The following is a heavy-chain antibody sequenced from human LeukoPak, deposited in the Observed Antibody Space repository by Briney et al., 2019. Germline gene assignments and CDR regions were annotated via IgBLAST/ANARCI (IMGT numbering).Heavy chain of an antibody. Sequence: PGGSLRLSCAASGFTFSSYAMSWVRQAPGKGLEWVSAISGSGGSTYYADSVKGRFTISRDNSKKTLFLQMTSLTAEDTAVYYCAKDRNIVATSFDYWGQGTLVTVSS. J-gene: IGHJ4*02. CDR2: ISGSGGST. V-gene: IGHV3-23*01. CDR1: GFTFSSYA. CDR3: AKDRNIVATSFDY. D-gene: IGHD5-12*01.